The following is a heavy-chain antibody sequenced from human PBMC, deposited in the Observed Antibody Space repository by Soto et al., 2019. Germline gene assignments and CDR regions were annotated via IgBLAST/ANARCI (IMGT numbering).Heavy chain of an antibody. J-gene: IGHJ6*02. V-gene: IGHV3-30*18. Sequence: QVQLVESGGGVVQPGRSLRLSCAASGFTFSSYGMHWVRQAPGKGLEWVAVISDDGSNKYYADSVKGRFTISRDNSKNTLYLQMNSLRAEDTAVYYCAKDITMVRGVITVGYGMDVWGQGTTVTVSS. CDR1: GFTFSSYG. CDR2: ISDDGSNK. D-gene: IGHD3-10*01. CDR3: AKDITMVRGVITVGYGMDV.